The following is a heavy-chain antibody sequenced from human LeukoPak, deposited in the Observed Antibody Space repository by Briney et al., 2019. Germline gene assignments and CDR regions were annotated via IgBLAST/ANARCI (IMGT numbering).Heavy chain of an antibody. CDR3: VRGGYSGYGLYMDV. CDR1: GGSISSGDYY. J-gene: IGHJ6*03. V-gene: IGHV4-30-4*08. CDR2: IYYSGST. Sequence: SETLSLTCTVSGGSISSGDYYWSWIRQPPGKGLEWIGYIYYSGSTYYNPSLKSRVTISVDTSKNQFSLKLSSVTAADTAVYYGVRGGYSGYGLYMDVWGKRTTVTVSS. D-gene: IGHD5-12*01.